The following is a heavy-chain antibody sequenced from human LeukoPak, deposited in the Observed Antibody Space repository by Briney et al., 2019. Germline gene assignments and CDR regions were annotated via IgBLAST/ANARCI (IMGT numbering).Heavy chain of an antibody. Sequence: SETLSLTCTVSGGSISSSSYYWGWIRQPPGEGLEWIGSIYYSGNTYYNPSLKSRVTISVGTSKNQFSLKLSSVTAADTAVYYCARDDTPYGSGSYSDWGQGTLVSVSS. CDR2: IYYSGNT. CDR1: GGSISSSSYY. V-gene: IGHV4-39*07. D-gene: IGHD3-10*01. J-gene: IGHJ4*02. CDR3: ARDDTPYGSGSYSD.